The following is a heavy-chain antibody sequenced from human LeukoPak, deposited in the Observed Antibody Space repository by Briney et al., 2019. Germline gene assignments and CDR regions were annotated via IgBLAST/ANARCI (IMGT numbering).Heavy chain of an antibody. V-gene: IGHV3-23*01. D-gene: IGHD3-16*01. CDR1: GFTFSSYA. J-gene: IGHJ6*03. Sequence: GGSLRLSCAASGFTFSSYAMSWVRQAPGKGLEWVSAISGSGGSTYYADSVKGRFTISRDNSKNSLYLQMNSLRAEDTAVYYRAKVGGTAPHPLNYYMDVWGKGTTVTVSS. CDR3: AKVGGTAPHPLNYYMDV. CDR2: ISGSGGST.